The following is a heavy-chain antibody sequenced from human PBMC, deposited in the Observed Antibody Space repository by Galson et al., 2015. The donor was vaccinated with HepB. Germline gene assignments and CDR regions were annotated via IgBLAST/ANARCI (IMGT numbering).Heavy chain of an antibody. CDR1: GYSISSGYY. Sequence: SEPLSLTCTVSGYSISSGYYWGWIRQPPGKGLEWIGGIYHSGSTYYNSSLKSRVTTSVDTSKNQFSLKLSSVTAADTAVYYCARGMGYSYGPFDYWGRGTLVTVSS. D-gene: IGHD5-18*01. CDR3: ARGMGYSYGPFDY. CDR2: IYHSGST. J-gene: IGHJ4*02. V-gene: IGHV4-38-2*02.